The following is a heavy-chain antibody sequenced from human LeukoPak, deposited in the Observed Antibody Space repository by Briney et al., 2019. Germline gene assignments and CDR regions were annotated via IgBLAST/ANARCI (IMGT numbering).Heavy chain of an antibody. Sequence: GRSLRLSCAASGFTFSNYGMHWVRQAPGKGLEWVAVIWFDGTNKYYADSVRGRFTISRDNSKNTLYLQMSSLTAEDTAVYYCARDRGVAAHLDYWGQGTLVTVSS. CDR2: IWFDGTNK. CDR1: GFTFSNYG. CDR3: ARDRGVAAHLDY. D-gene: IGHD5-12*01. V-gene: IGHV3-33*01. J-gene: IGHJ4*02.